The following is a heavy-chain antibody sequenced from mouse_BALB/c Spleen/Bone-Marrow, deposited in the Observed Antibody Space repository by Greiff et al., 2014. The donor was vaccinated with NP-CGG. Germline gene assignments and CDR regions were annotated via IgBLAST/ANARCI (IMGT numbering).Heavy chain of an antibody. Sequence: VKLQESGAELARPGASVKLSCKASGYTFTDYYINWVKQRTGQGLEWIGEIYPGSGNTYYNEKFKGKATLTADKSSSTAYMQPSSLTSKGSAVDFCARSGDGNARDAVDYWGQGTSVTVSS. J-gene: IGHJ4*01. D-gene: IGHD2-1*01. CDR1: GYTFTDYY. V-gene: IGHV1-77*01. CDR3: ARSGDGNARDAVDY. CDR2: IYPGSGNT.